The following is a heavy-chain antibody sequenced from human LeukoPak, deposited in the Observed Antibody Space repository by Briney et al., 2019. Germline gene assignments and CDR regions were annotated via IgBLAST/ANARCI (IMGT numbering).Heavy chain of an antibody. CDR3: ARVDLGYCSGGSCPARY. CDR2: IKHDGREK. J-gene: IGHJ4*02. V-gene: IGHV3-7*01. D-gene: IGHD2-15*01. Sequence: GGSLRLSCAASGFTFSSYWMSWVRQAPGKGLEWVANIKHDGREKFYVDSVKGRFTTSRDNVKNSLYLQMNSMRAEETAVYYCARVDLGYCSGGSCPARYWGQGTLVTVSS. CDR1: GFTFSSYW.